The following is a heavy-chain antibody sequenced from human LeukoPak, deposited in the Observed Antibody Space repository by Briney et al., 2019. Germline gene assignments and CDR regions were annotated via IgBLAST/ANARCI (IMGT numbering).Heavy chain of an antibody. CDR2: INPNSGGT. CDR1: GYTFTGYY. J-gene: IGHJ4*02. D-gene: IGHD3-22*01. V-gene: IGHV1-2*02. Sequence: ASVKLSFKASGYTFTGYYMHWGRQAPGQGLEWMGWINPNSGGTNYEQKFQGRVTMTRDTSISTAYMELSRLRSDDTAVYYCARVRNYYDSSGYPSYYFDYWGQGTLVTVSS. CDR3: ARVRNYYDSSGYPSYYFDY.